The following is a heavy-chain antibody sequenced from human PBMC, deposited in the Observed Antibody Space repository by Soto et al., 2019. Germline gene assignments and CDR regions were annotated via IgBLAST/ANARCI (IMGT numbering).Heavy chain of an antibody. V-gene: IGHV4-31*03. J-gene: IGHJ5*02. CDR2: IYYSGST. D-gene: IGHD6-13*01. CDR1: GGSISSGGYY. Sequence: QVQLQESGPGLVKPSQTLSLTCTVSGGSISSGGYYWSWIRQHPGKGLEWIGYIYYSGSTYYNPSLKSRVTISVDTSKNQFSLKLSSVTAADTAVYYCARADYSSSWYDSGDWFDPWGQGTLVTVSS. CDR3: ARADYSSSWYDSGDWFDP.